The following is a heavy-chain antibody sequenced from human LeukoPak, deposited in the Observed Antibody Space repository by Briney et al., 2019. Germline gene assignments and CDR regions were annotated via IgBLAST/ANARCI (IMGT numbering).Heavy chain of an antibody. CDR1: GGSFSGYY. D-gene: IGHD3-22*01. Sequence: SETLSLTCAVYGGSFSGYYWSWIRQPPGKGLEWIGEINHSGSTNYNPSLKSRVTISVDTSKNQVSLKLSSVTAADTAMYYCARTNYYDSQGGAFDFWGQGTMVTVSS. CDR3: ARTNYYDSQGGAFDF. CDR2: INHSGST. V-gene: IGHV4-34*01. J-gene: IGHJ3*01.